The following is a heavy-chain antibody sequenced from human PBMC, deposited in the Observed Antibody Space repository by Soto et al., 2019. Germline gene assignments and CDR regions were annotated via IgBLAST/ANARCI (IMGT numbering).Heavy chain of an antibody. CDR2: SIPIFAKP. D-gene: IGHD3-3*01. CDR1: GDTFCSYS. J-gene: IGHJ3*02. Sequence: QVQLIQSGAELKRPGSSVKVSCKASGDTFCSYSITWLRQAPGQRLEWMGGSIPIFAKPTYAQKFQGRVAITADDSTITVDMKLTSLTSEDPAVYYCARGPGIWSSVNIGGQGTPLSVSS. CDR3: ARGPGIWSSVNI. V-gene: IGHV1-69*01.